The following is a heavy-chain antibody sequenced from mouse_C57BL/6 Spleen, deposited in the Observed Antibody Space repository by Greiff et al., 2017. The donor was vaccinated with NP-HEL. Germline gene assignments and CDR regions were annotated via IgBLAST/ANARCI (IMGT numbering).Heavy chain of an antibody. V-gene: IGHV1-54*01. CDR2: INPGSGGT. Sequence: QVQLQQSGAELVRPGTSVKVSCKASGYAFTNYLIEWVKQRPGHGLEWIGVINPGSGGTNYNEKFKGKATLTADKSSSTAYMQLSSLTSEDSAVYFCARWGAMDYWGQGTSVTVSS. J-gene: IGHJ4*01. CDR1: GYAFTNYL. CDR3: ARWGAMDY.